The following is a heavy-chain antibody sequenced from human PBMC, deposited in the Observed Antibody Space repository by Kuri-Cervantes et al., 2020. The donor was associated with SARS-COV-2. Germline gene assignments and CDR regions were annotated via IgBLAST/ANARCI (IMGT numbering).Heavy chain of an antibody. CDR2: IYYSGST. CDR3: ARWVAATGFDY. CDR1: GGSISSYY. J-gene: IGHJ4*02. Sequence: SETLSLTCTVSGGSISSYYWSWIRQPPGKGLEWIGYIYYSGSTNYNPFLKSRVTISVDTSKNQFSLKLSSVTAADTAVYYCARWVAATGFDYWGQGTLVTVSS. D-gene: IGHD2-15*01. V-gene: IGHV4-59*12.